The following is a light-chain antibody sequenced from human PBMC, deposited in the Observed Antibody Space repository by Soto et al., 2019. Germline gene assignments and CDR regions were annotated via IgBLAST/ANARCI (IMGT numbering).Light chain of an antibody. Sequence: QSALTQPRSVSGSPGQSVTISCTGTSSDVGGYNFVSWYQQHPGKAPQLMIYDVTKRPSGIPDRFSGSKSGNTASLTISGLQAEDEADYYCCSNAGSYTYVFGTGTKLTVL. J-gene: IGLJ1*01. CDR1: SSDVGGYNF. V-gene: IGLV2-11*01. CDR3: CSNAGSYTYV. CDR2: DVT.